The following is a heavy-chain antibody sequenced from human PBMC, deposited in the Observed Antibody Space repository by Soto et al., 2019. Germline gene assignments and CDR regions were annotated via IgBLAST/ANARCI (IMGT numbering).Heavy chain of an antibody. V-gene: IGHV4-59*01. Sequence: SETLSLTCTGSDDSINTYYWTWIRQPTGKGLEWIGYIYYSGSASYNPSLKSRVTISVDPSKNQFSLRLSSVTAADTAVYYCARGGNTALAYYYFGLEVWGQGTTVT. CDR3: ARGGNTALAYYYFGLEV. D-gene: IGHD5-18*01. CDR1: DDSINTYY. CDR2: IYYSGSA. J-gene: IGHJ6*02.